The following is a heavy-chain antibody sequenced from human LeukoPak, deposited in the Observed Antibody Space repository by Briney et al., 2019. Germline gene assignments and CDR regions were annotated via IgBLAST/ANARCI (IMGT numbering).Heavy chain of an antibody. J-gene: IGHJ6*03. V-gene: IGHV3-23*01. D-gene: IGHD6-19*01. CDR3: ARVDAGYSSGWYYMDV. CDR2: ISGSGGST. CDR1: GFTFSSYG. Sequence: PGGSLRLSCAASGFTFSSYGMSWVRQAPGKGLEWVSAISGSGGSTYYADSVKGRFTISRDNSKNTLYLQMNSLRAEDTAVYYCARVDAGYSSGWYYMDVWGKGTTVTISS.